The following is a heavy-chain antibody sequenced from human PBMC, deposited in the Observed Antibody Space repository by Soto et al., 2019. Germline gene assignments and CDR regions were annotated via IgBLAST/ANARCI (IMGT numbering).Heavy chain of an antibody. D-gene: IGHD3-3*01. J-gene: IGHJ4*02. V-gene: IGHV3-9*01. CDR3: AKGPLRFLEWLWGYFDY. CDR1: GFTFDDYA. Sequence: VQLVESGGGLVQPGRSLRLSCAASGFTFDDYAMHWVRQAPGKGLEWVSGISWNSGSIGYADSVKGRFTISRDNAKNSLYLQMNSLRAEDTALYYCAKGPLRFLEWLWGYFDYWGQGTLVTVSS. CDR2: ISWNSGSI.